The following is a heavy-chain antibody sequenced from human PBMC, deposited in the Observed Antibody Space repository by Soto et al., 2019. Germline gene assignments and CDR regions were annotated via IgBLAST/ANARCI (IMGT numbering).Heavy chain of an antibody. CDR3: TNNFV. Sequence: EVQLVESGEGLVQPGGSLKLSCAASGFAFNDSAMHWVRQASGKGLEWVARVRSKSNNYATAYPASVKGRFIVSRDDSMGTTSLQMNSLKPEDTAIYYCTNNFVWGQGVLVTVS. J-gene: IGHJ4*02. CDR2: VRSKSNNYAT. D-gene: IGHD2-15*01. CDR1: GFAFNDSA. V-gene: IGHV3-73*01.